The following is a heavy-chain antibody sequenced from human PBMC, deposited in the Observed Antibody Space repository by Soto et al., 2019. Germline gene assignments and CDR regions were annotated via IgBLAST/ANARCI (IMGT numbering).Heavy chain of an antibody. CDR2: ISGSDDST. D-gene: IGHD3-10*01. J-gene: IGHJ4*02. CDR1: GFTFSSYA. V-gene: IGHV3-23*01. CDR3: AKDYYGAGRPYYFDY. Sequence: GGSLRLSCASSGFTFSSYAMSWVRQAPGKGLEWVSVISGSDDSTYYADSVKGRFTISRDNSKNTLYLQMNSLRAEDTAVYYCAKDYYGAGRPYYFDYWGQGTLVTVSS.